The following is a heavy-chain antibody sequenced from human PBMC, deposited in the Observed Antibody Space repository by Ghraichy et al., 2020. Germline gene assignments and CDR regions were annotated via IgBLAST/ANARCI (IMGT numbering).Heavy chain of an antibody. D-gene: IGHD6-13*01. CDR2: IYSGGSA. V-gene: IGHV3-66*01. J-gene: IGHJ6*02. CDR3: ARDLRDSSSWSNYYYYGMDV. Sequence: GGSLRLSCAASGFTVSSNYMSWVRQAPGKGLEWVSVIYSGGSAYYADSVKGRFTISRDNSKNTLYLQMNSLRAEDTAVYYCARDLRDSSSWSNYYYYGMDVWGQGTTVTVSS. CDR1: GFTVSSNY.